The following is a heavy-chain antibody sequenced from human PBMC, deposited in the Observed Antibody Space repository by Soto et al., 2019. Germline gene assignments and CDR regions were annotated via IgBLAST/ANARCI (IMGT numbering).Heavy chain of an antibody. D-gene: IGHD5-18*01. CDR3: ATSSGYSYDY. V-gene: IGHV3-7*05. J-gene: IGHJ4*02. CDR2: IRPDGNEQ. CDR1: GLTFNNYW. Sequence: VQLVESGGDLVQPGGSLRLSCAASGLTFNNYWMSWVRQAPGKWLEWVANIRPDGNEQHYVDSVKGPFIFSRENAKSSLSLQMNNHRGEDTAVYYCATSSGYSYDYWGQGTLVTVSS.